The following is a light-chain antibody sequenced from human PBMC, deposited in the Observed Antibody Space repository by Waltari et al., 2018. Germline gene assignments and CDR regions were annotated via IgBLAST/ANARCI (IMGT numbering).Light chain of an antibody. CDR3: QQYNDRPRT. V-gene: IGKV3-15*01. CDR1: QSVSYN. CDR2: AAS. Sequence: EIVMTQSPATLSVSPGERVTLSCRSSQSVSYNLAWYQQKPGQAPRLLIYAASTRATGIPARFSGSGSGSAFSLINSSLQSEDFAVYYCQQYNDRPRTFGQGTKVEIK. J-gene: IGKJ1*01.